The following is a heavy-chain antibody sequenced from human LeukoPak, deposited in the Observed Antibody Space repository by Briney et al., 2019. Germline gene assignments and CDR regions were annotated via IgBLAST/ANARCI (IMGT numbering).Heavy chain of an antibody. CDR3: ARATRSWFDP. CDR1: GGSISSYY. Sequence: SETLSLTCTVSGGSISSYYWTWIRQPPGKGLEWIGYIYYSGSTYYNPSLKSRVSISVDTSKNQFSLKLSSVTAADTAVYYCARATRSWFDPWGQGTLVTVSS. J-gene: IGHJ5*02. V-gene: IGHV4-59*01. CDR2: IYYSGST.